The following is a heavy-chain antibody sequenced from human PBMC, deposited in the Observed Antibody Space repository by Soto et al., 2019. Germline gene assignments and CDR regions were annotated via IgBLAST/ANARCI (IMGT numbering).Heavy chain of an antibody. D-gene: IGHD3-10*01. Sequence: KPSETLSLTCTVSGGSISSGDYYWSWIRQPPGKGLEWIGYIYYSGSTYYNPSLKSRVTISVDTSKNQFSLKLSSVTAADTAVYYCARAGFGPGSGGFDYWGQGTLVTVSS. CDR3: ARAGFGPGSGGFDY. V-gene: IGHV4-30-4*01. CDR1: GGSISSGDYY. J-gene: IGHJ4*02. CDR2: IYYSGST.